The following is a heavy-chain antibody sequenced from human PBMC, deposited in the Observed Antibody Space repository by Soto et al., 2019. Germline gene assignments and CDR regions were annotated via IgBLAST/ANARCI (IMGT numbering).Heavy chain of an antibody. Sequence: QVQLVQSGAEVKKPGASVKVSCQTSGYTFTSYGITWLRQAPGQGLEWMGWISAYDGNTDYAQKVQGRVTMTTDTYTTTAYMELRSLRSDDTAVYYCARDYDYVWGSYRHTQYYWGQGTVVTVSS. V-gene: IGHV1-18*01. D-gene: IGHD3-16*02. CDR3: ARDYDYVWGSYRHTQYY. J-gene: IGHJ4*02. CDR2: ISAYDGNT. CDR1: GYTFTSYG.